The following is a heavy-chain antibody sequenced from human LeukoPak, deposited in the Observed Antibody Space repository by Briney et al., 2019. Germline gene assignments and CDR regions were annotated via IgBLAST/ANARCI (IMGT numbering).Heavy chain of an antibody. D-gene: IGHD6-6*01. J-gene: IGHJ4*02. CDR3: ARVSGFEYSSSPGAY. CDR2: ISTYNGNT. CDR1: GYTFTSYG. V-gene: IGHV1-18*01. Sequence: ASVKVSCKASGYTFTSYGISWVRQAPGQGLEWMGWISTYNGNTNYAQKLQGRVTMTTDTSTSTAYMELRSLRSDDTAVYCCARVSGFEYSSSPGAYWGQGTLVTVSS.